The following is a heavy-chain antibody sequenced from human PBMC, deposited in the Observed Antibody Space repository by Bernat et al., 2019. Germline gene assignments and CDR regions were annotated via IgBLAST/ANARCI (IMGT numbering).Heavy chain of an antibody. J-gene: IGHJ4*02. Sequence: EVQLVESGGGLVQPGRSLRLSCAASGFTFDDYAMHWVRQAPGKGLEWVSGISWNSGSIGYADSVKGRFTISRDNAKNSLYLQMNSLGAEDTALYYCAKVTMYYDSSGFDYWGQGTLVTVSS. D-gene: IGHD3-22*01. CDR2: ISWNSGSI. CDR1: GFTFDDYA. CDR3: AKVTMYYDSSGFDY. V-gene: IGHV3-9*01.